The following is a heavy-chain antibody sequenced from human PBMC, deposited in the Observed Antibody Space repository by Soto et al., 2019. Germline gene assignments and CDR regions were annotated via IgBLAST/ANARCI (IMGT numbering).Heavy chain of an antibody. V-gene: IGHV1-8*01. CDR3: AAERGVVVAATPYYYYGMDV. J-gene: IGHJ6*02. Sequence: ASVKVSCKASGYTFTSYDINWVRQATGQGLEWMGWMNPNSGNTNYAQKFQERVTITRDMSTSTAYMELSSLRSEDTAVYYCAAERGVVVAATPYYYYGMDVWGQGTTVTVSS. D-gene: IGHD2-15*01. CDR1: GYTFTSYD. CDR2: MNPNSGNT.